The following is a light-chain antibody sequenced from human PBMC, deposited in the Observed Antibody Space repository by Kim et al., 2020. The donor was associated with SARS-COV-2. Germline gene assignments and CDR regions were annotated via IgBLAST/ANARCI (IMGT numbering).Light chain of an antibody. CDR3: QVWHSSNYV. Sequence: SVRQEQTARLGRGGNGIESNNVHLYRQEPGQAPVLVIYSDSNRPPAHPGRVYGSKAGNTATLTKSRAQDGDDASYYCQVWHSSNYVFGTGTKVTVL. V-gene: IGLV3-9*01. J-gene: IGLJ1*01. CDR2: SDS. CDR1: GIESNN.